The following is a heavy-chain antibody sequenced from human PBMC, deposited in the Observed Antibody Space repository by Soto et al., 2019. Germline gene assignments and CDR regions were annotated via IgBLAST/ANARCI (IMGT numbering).Heavy chain of an antibody. CDR2: INPISGST. Sequence: VKATCEESGYGITSYSRQWVKQAPGQGLGWMGRINPISGSTSYAQKFQGSVTMTRDTSISTAYMELSRLRSDDTAVYYCARDPPYGRGWFDPWGQGTLVTVSS. CDR3: ARDPPYGRGWFDP. V-gene: IGHV1-2*02. CDR1: GYGITSYS. J-gene: IGHJ5*02. D-gene: IGHD3-10*01.